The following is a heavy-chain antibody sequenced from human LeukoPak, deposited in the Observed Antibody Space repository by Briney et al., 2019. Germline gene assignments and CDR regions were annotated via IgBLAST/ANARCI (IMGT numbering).Heavy chain of an antibody. J-gene: IGHJ4*02. CDR1: GFTFSIYS. CDR3: AREGVGGYTEAFDY. Sequence: GGSLRLSCAASGFTFSIYSMNWVRQAPGKGLGWVSAIDSSSRSIYYADSVKGRFTVSRDDAKNSLYLQMNSLRAEDTAVYYCAREGVGGYTEAFDYWGQGTLVTVSS. CDR2: IDSSSRSI. D-gene: IGHD5-12*01. V-gene: IGHV3-21*01.